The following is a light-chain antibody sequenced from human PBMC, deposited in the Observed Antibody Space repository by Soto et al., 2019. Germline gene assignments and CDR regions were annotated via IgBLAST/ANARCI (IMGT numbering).Light chain of an antibody. V-gene: IGLV1-51*01. CDR2: DYN. CDR3: GSWDSSLSAYV. CDR1: SSNIGGNS. J-gene: IGLJ1*01. Sequence: QSVLTQPPSVSAAPGQKVTISCSGSSSNIGGNSVSWYQQLPGTAPKLLIYDYNKRPSGIPDRFSGSKSGTSATLGITGFQTGDEADYYCGSWDSSLSAYVFGSGTKVTV.